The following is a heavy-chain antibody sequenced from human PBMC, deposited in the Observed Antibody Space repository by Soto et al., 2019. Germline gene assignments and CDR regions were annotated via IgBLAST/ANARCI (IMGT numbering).Heavy chain of an antibody. J-gene: IGHJ5*02. CDR3: ARDSSTRYWVWFDP. V-gene: IGHV1-3*01. D-gene: IGHD2-2*01. CDR2: MHSGNDNT. CDR1: GYTFTSYA. Sequence: GASVKVSCKASGYTFTSYAMHWVRRAPGQRLEWMGWMHSGNDNTKYSQKFQGRVSFSSDTSASMAYMELSSLRSEDTAVYYCARDSSTRYWVWFDPWGQGTLVTVSS.